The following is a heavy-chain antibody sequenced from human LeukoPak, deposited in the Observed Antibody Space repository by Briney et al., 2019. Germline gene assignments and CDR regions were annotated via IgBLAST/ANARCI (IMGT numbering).Heavy chain of an antibody. CDR3: VRAGYCSGGSCRNWIDP. CDR1: GYTFTDYY. CDR2: INPNTGHT. Sequence: ASVKVSCKASGYTFTDYYMHWVRQAPGQGLEWMGWINPNTGHTNYPQKFQGRVTMTRDTSITTAYMELSRLSSDDTALYYCVRAGYCSGGSCRNWIDPWGQGTLVTVSS. J-gene: IGHJ5*02. D-gene: IGHD2-15*01. V-gene: IGHV1-2*02.